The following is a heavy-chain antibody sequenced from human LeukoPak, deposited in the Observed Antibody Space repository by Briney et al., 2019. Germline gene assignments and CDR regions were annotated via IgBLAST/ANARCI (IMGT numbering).Heavy chain of an antibody. V-gene: IGHV4-4*07. J-gene: IGHJ3*02. D-gene: IGHD1-26*01. CDR3: ARSSYSGSYNDAFDI. CDR2: IYTSGST. Sequence: PSETLSLTCTVSGGSISSYYWSWVRQPAGKGLEWIGRIYTSGSTNYNPSLKSRVTMSVDTSKNQFSLKLSSVTAADTAMYYCARSSYSGSYNDAFDIWGQGTMVTVSS. CDR1: GGSISSYY.